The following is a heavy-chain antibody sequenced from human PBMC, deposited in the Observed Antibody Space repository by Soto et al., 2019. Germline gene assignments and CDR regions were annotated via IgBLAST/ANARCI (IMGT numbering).Heavy chain of an antibody. CDR3: ARDNRIAARPILSYGMDV. CDR1: GFTVSSNY. J-gene: IGHJ6*02. V-gene: IGHV3-66*01. Sequence: GESLKISCAASGFTVSSNYMSWVRQAPGKGLEWVSVIYSGGSTYYADSVKGRFTISRDNSKNTLYLQMNSLRAEDTAVYYCARDNRIAARPILSYGMDVWGQGTTVTVSS. CDR2: IYSGGST. D-gene: IGHD6-6*01.